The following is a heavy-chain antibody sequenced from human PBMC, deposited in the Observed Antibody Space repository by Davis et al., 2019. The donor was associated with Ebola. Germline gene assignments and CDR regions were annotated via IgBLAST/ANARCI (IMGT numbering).Heavy chain of an antibody. Sequence: GESLKISCAASGFTFSSYGMHWVRQAPGKGLEWVAVISYDGSNKYYADSVKGRFTISRDNSKNTLYLQMNSLRAEDTAVYYCANGHKGWFDPWGQGTLVTVSS. CDR2: ISYDGSNK. CDR3: ANGHKGWFDP. J-gene: IGHJ5*02. V-gene: IGHV3-30*18. CDR1: GFTFSSYG.